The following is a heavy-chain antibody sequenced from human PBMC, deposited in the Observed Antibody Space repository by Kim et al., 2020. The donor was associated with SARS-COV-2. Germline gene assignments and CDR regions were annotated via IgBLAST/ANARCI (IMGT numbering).Heavy chain of an antibody. D-gene: IGHD1-26*01. J-gene: IGHJ4*02. Sequence: SSSRSTIYYADSVKGRLTISGDNAKNSLYLQMNSLRVEDTAIYFCAGRLDYWGQGTLVTVSS. CDR3: AGRLDY. CDR2: SSSRSTI. V-gene: IGHV3-48*01.